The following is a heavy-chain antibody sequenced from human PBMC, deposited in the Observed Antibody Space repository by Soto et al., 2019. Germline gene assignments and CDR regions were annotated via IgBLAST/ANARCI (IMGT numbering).Heavy chain of an antibody. J-gene: IGHJ6*03. D-gene: IGHD6-6*01. CDR3: AHSRYEYSSSIYYYMDV. CDR1: GFSLSTSGVG. Sequence: QITLKESGPTLVKPTQTLTLTCTFSGFSLSTSGVGVGWIRQPPGKALEWLALIYWDDDKRYSPSLKSRLTITKDTSKNQVVLTMTNMDPVDTATYCCAHSRYEYSSSIYYYMDVWGKGTTVTVSS. V-gene: IGHV2-5*02. CDR2: IYWDDDK.